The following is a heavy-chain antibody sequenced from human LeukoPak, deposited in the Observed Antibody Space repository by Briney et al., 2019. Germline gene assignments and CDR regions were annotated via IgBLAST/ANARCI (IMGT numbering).Heavy chain of an antibody. CDR1: GGSFSGYY. D-gene: IGHD2-2*01. CDR3: ASRAGIVVVPAATGYYFDY. CDR2: INHSGST. Sequence: SETLSLTCAVYGGSFSGYYWSWIRQPPGKGLEWIGEINHSGSTNYNPSLKSRVTISVDTSKNQFSLKLSPVTAADTAVYYCASRAGIVVVPAATGYYFDYWGQGTLVTVSS. J-gene: IGHJ4*02. V-gene: IGHV4-34*01.